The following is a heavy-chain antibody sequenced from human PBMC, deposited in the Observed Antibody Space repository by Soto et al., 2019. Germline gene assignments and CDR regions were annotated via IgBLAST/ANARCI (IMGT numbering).Heavy chain of an antibody. V-gene: IGHV3-23*01. D-gene: IGHD6-19*01. Sequence: GGSLRLSCVAPGFTFSSYAMSWVRQAPGKGLEWVSAISGSGGSANYADSVKGRFTISRDNSKNTLYLQMNSLKVEDTAVYHCAKHPGYSSGWYADYWGQGILVTVSS. CDR1: GFTFSSYA. J-gene: IGHJ4*02. CDR2: ISGSGGSA. CDR3: AKHPGYSSGWYADY.